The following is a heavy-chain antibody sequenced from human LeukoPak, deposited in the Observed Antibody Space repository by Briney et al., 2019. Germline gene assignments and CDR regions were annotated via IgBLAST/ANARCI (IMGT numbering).Heavy chain of an antibody. CDR2: ISASGGST. D-gene: IGHD1-1*01. J-gene: IGHJ4*02. CDR1: GITFSSYA. CDR3: APNWNLDY. Sequence: GGSLRLSCAASGITFSSYAMSWVRQAPGKGLEWVSAISASGGSTYYADSVKGRFTISRDNSKNALYLQMNSLRAEDTAIYYCAPNWNLDYWGQGSLVTVSS. V-gene: IGHV3-23*01.